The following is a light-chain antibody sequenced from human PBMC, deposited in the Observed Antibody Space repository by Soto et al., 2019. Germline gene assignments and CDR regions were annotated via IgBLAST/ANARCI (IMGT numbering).Light chain of an antibody. V-gene: IGKV1-5*03. CDR3: HQSHTDPWT. Sequence: DIQMTQSPSTLSASVGDRVTITCRASQSIGNWLAWYQQKPGKAPKLLIYKASSLQSGVPSRFSGSGSGTEFTLSISSLQPDDLAPYYCHQSHTDPWTFGQGTKVEI. CDR1: QSIGNW. J-gene: IGKJ1*01. CDR2: KAS.